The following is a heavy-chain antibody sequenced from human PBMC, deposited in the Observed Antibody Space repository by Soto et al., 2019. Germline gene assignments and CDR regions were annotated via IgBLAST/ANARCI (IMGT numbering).Heavy chain of an antibody. J-gene: IGHJ3*02. CDR1: GYSFTSYW. Sequence: ESLKISCKGSGYSFTSYWIGWVRQMPGKGLEWMGIIYPGDSDTRYSPSFQGQVTISADKSISTAYLQWSSLKASDTAMYYCATTKRDIAGAGAGHAFDSWGKATMVT. V-gene: IGHV5-51*01. CDR2: IYPGDSDT. D-gene: IGHD6-13*01. CDR3: ATTKRDIAGAGAGHAFDS.